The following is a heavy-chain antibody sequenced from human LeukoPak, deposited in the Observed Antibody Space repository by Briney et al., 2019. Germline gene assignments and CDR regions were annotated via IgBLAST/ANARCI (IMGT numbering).Heavy chain of an antibody. J-gene: IGHJ4*02. D-gene: IGHD2-2*01. Sequence: SQTLLLTCAISGGSVSSNSAAWHWIRQSPSRGLEWLGRTYYRSRWSNDYAVSVKGRITINPDTSRNQFSLQLNSVTPEDTAVYYCARDSSPGGLWNYWGQGTLVTVSS. CDR2: TYYRSRWSN. CDR1: GGSVSSNSAA. CDR3: ARDSSPGGLWNY. V-gene: IGHV6-1*01.